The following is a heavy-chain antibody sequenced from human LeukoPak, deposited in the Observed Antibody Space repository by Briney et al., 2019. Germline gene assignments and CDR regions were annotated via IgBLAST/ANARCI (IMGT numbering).Heavy chain of an antibody. Sequence: SETLSLTCAVSGGSISSGGYSWSWIRQPPGKGLEWIGYIYHSGSTYYNPSLKSRVTISVDRSKNQFSLKLSSVTAADTAVYYCARDGDSSGYENWFDPWGQGTLVTVSS. CDR1: GGSISSGGYS. J-gene: IGHJ5*02. D-gene: IGHD3-22*01. V-gene: IGHV4-30-2*01. CDR3: ARDGDSSGYENWFDP. CDR2: IYHSGST.